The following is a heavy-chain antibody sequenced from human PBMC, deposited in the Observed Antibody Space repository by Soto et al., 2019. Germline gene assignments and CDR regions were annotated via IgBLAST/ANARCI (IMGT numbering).Heavy chain of an antibody. CDR2: IGGSGGST. J-gene: IGHJ6*02. CDR3: AKDLDYSPASDYYYGMDV. CDR1: GFTFSSYA. V-gene: IGHV3-23*01. D-gene: IGHD4-4*01. Sequence: GGSLRLSCAASGFTFSSYAMSWVRQAPGKGLEWVSAIGGSGGSTYYADSVKGRFTISRDNSKNTLYLQMNSLRAEDTAVYYCAKDLDYSPASDYYYGMDVWGQGTTVTVS.